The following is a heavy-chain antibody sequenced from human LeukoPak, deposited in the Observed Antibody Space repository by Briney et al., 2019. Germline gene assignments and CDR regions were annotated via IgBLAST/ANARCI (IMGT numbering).Heavy chain of an antibody. J-gene: IGHJ6*02. CDR3: ARATMVRGVGYYGMDV. D-gene: IGHD3-10*01. CDR2: IIPIFGTA. CDR1: GGTFSSYA. V-gene: IGHV1-69*13. Sequence: ASVKVSCTASGGTFSSYAFSWVRQAPGQGLEWMGGIIPIFGTANYAQKFQGRVTITADESTSTAYMELSSLRSEDTAVYYCARATMVRGVGYYGMDVWGQGTTVTVSS.